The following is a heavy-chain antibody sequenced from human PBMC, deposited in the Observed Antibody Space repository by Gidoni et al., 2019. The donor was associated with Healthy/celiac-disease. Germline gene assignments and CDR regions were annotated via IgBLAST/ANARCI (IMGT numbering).Heavy chain of an antibody. CDR2: ISYDGSNK. CDR3: AKDRHSSGEGRTDY. V-gene: IGHV3-30*18. D-gene: IGHD6-19*01. Sequence: QVQLVESGGGVVQPGRSLRLSCAASGFTFSSYGMHWVRQAPGKGLEWVAVISYDGSNKYYADSVKGRFTISRENSKNTLYQQMNRLRAEDTAVYYCAKDRHSSGEGRTDYWGQGTLVTVSS. CDR1: GFTFSSYG. J-gene: IGHJ4*02.